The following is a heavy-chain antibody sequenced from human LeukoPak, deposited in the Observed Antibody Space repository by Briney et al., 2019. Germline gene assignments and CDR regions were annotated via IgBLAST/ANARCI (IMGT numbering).Heavy chain of an antibody. CDR1: EFAFSSYA. CDR3: AKDRSPITGVYYYYGMDV. Sequence: GGSLRLSCAASEFAFSSYAMNWVRQAPGKGLEWVSGISGSGGNTYYADSVKGRFTISRDNSKNTLYLQMNSLRAEDTAVYYCAKDRSPITGVYYYYGMDVWGQGTTVTVSS. CDR2: ISGSGGNT. J-gene: IGHJ6*02. D-gene: IGHD1-20*01. V-gene: IGHV3-23*01.